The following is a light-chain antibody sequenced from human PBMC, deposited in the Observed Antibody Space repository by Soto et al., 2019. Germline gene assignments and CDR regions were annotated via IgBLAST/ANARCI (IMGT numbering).Light chain of an antibody. CDR3: QSSDSSLSGVV. CDR2: GNS. CDR1: SSNIGAGYV. V-gene: IGLV1-40*01. Sequence: QSVLTQPPSVSGAPGQRVTISCTGSSSNIGAGYVVHWYQQLPGTAPKLLIYGNSNRPSGVPDRFSGSKSGTSASLAITGLQAEDEADYYCQSSDSSLSGVVFGGGTKVTVL. J-gene: IGLJ2*01.